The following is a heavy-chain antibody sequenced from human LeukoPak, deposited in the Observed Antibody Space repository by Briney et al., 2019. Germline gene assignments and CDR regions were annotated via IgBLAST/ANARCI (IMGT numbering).Heavy chain of an antibody. J-gene: IGHJ6*03. D-gene: IGHD3-16*02. CDR3: ARVVYYDYVWGSYRTSYYYYYMDV. Sequence: GGSLRLSCAASGFTFTNNFMSWVRQVPGKGLEWVANIKQDGSETTYADSVRGRFTIFRDNAKDSVYLQMNSLRAEDTALYYCARVVYYDYVWGSYRTSYYYYYMDVWGKGTTVTVSS. CDR2: IKQDGSET. CDR1: GFTFTNNF. V-gene: IGHV3-7*03.